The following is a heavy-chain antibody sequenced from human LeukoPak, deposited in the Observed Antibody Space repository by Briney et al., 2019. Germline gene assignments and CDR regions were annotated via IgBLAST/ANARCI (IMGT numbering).Heavy chain of an antibody. J-gene: IGHJ4*02. CDR1: GFTFGDYA. CDR2: IRSKAYGGTT. Sequence: GGSLRLSCTASGFTFGDYAMSWVRQAPGKGLGWVGFIRSKAYGGTTEYAASVKGRFTISRDDSKSIAYLQMNSLKTEDTAVYYCTRDRYYYDSSGYYSTYYFDYWGQGTLVTVSS. CDR3: TRDRYYYDSSGYYSTYYFDY. D-gene: IGHD3-22*01. V-gene: IGHV3-49*04.